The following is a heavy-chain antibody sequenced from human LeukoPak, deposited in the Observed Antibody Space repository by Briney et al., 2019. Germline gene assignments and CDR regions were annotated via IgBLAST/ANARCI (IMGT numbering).Heavy chain of an antibody. CDR1: GYTFTSYY. Sequence: AAVKVSCQASGYTFTSYYMHWVRQAPGQGLEWMGIINHSGGSTSYTQTFKGRVTMTRDMSTSTVYMELSSLRAEDTAVYYCARDERGVGKPFDRWGQGTLVTVSS. D-gene: IGHD2-8*02. CDR2: INHSGGST. J-gene: IGHJ5*02. V-gene: IGHV1-46*01. CDR3: ARDERGVGKPFDR.